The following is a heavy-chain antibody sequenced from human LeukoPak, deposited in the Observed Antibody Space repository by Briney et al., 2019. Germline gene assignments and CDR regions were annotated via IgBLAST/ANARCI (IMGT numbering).Heavy chain of an antibody. CDR1: GYTFTDYY. J-gene: IGHJ6*02. CDR3: ARDRRSLGGYYYYAMDV. Sequence: ASVNVSCKASGYTFTDYYMHWVRQAPGRGLEWLGWFNPNSGATNDAQKFQGRVSMTRDTSISTAYMELRSLRSDDTAVYYCARDRRSLGGYYYYAMDVWGQGTTVPVSS. V-gene: IGHV1-2*02. CDR2: FNPNSGAT. D-gene: IGHD3-3*01.